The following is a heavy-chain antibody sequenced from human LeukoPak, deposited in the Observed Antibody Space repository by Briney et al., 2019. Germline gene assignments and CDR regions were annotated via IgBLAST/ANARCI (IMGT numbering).Heavy chain of an antibody. Sequence: GGSLRLSCTASGFTFSSYAMSWVRQAPGKGLEWVSGISGSGDSTYYADSVKGRFTISRDNSKNTLYLQMNSLRAEDTAVYYCAAHSSSWSKGIDYWGQGTLVTVSS. CDR1: GFTFSSYA. V-gene: IGHV3-23*01. CDR3: AAHSSSWSKGIDY. J-gene: IGHJ4*02. CDR2: ISGSGDST. D-gene: IGHD6-13*01.